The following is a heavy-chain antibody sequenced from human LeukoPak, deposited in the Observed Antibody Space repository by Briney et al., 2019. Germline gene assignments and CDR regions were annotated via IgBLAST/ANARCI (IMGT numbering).Heavy chain of an antibody. J-gene: IGHJ4*02. CDR3: ANTRVGVLTTTFDS. D-gene: IGHD3-10*01. V-gene: IGHV3-21*01. Sequence: GGSLRLSCAASGFIFSSYSMNWVRQAPGKGLEWVSSISSSSSHTYYTDSVKGRFTISRDDAKNSLYLQMNSLGAEDTAVYYCANTRVGVLTTTFDSWGQGTLVTVSS. CDR1: GFIFSSYS. CDR2: ISSSSSHT.